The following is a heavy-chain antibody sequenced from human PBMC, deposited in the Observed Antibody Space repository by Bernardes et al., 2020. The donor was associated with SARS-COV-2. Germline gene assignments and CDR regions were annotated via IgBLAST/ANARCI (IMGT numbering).Heavy chain of an antibody. CDR1: WDSFSSDSAA. D-gene: IGHD4-17*01. J-gene: IGHJ3*02. Sequence: SQTRSLTFAISWDSFSSDSAAWNLLRHSPSRGLEWLGRTYYRSKWYNDYAVSVKSRITINPDTSKNQFSLQLNSVTPEDTAVYYCARGRTRLDIWGQGTMVTVSS. V-gene: IGHV6-1*01. CDR2: TYYRSKWYN. CDR3: ARGRTRLDI.